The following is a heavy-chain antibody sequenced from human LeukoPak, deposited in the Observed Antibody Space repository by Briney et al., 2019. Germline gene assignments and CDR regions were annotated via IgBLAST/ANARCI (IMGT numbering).Heavy chain of an antibody. J-gene: IGHJ4*02. CDR1: GGSISSYY. CDR2: IYYSGST. Sequence: SETLSLTCTVSGGSISSYYWSWIRQPPGKGLEWIGYIYYSGSTNYNPSLKSRVTISVDTTKNPFSLKLSSVTAADTAVYYCAGGSGWYEFDYWGQGTLVTVSS. CDR3: AGGSGWYEFDY. D-gene: IGHD6-19*01. V-gene: IGHV4-59*01.